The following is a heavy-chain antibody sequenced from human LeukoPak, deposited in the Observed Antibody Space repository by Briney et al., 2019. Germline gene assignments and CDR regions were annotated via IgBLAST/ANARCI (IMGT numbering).Heavy chain of an antibody. CDR3: ARLKFYDSTGYSPGHYMDV. J-gene: IGHJ6*03. CDR1: GGPICSYY. CDR2: LYPGVGT. Sequence: SETLSLTCTVSGGPICSYYGSWIRQTAGKGLEWIGRLYPGVGTDYNPSLKSRVTMSVATSKKQFALKLSAVTAADTAVYYCARLKFYDSTGYSPGHYMDVWGKGTTVTVSS. V-gene: IGHV4-4*07. D-gene: IGHD3-22*01.